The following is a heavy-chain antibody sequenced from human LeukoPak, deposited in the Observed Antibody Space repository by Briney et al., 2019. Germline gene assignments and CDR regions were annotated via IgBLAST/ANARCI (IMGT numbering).Heavy chain of an antibody. V-gene: IGHV1-46*01. D-gene: IGHD3-10*01. CDR2: INPSGGST. CDR1: GYTFTSYY. CDR3: ARDHEYYYGSGSYYPGGCDY. J-gene: IGHJ4*02. Sequence: ASVKVSCKASGYTFTSYYMHWVRQAPGQGLEWMGIINPSGGSTSYAQKFQGRVTMTRDTSTSTVYMELSSLRSEDTAVYYCARDHEYYYGSGSYYPGGCDYWGQGSLVTVS.